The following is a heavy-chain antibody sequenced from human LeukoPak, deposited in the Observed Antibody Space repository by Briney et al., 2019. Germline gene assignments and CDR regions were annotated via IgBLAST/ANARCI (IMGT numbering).Heavy chain of an antibody. CDR3: ARYLGHSSGSKRGFDY. D-gene: IGHD6-19*01. CDR2: ISGRNGNA. CDR1: GYTFSTYG. J-gene: IGHJ4*02. Sequence: ASVKVSCKTSGYTFSTYGISWVRQAPGQGLEWLGWISGRNGNANYVQEFQGRVTMTTGTSTTTAYMELRSLTSDDTAVYFCARYLGHSSGSKRGFDYWGQGTPVIVSS. V-gene: IGHV1-18*01.